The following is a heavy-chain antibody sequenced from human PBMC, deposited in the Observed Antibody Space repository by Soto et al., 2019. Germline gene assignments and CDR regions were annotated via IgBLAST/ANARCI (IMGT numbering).Heavy chain of an antibody. J-gene: IGHJ4*02. V-gene: IGHV3-74*01. CDR1: GFTFTHDW. Sequence: EVPLVQSGGGSVQPGGSLRLSCAASGFTFTHDWMHWVRQVAGKGLVWVSRIDCVGTGTRYSESVRGRFTSSRDNAVNILPLHMTSLRAEDTAVYYCTPVFEYWGQGTLVTVSS. CDR2: IDCVGTGT. CDR3: TPVFEY.